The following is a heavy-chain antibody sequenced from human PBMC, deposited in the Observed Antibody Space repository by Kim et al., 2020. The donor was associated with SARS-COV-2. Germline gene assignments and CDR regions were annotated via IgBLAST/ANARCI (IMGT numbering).Heavy chain of an antibody. CDR3: ARHGGGPNYYGSGSYYPYNYFDY. CDR2: IYYSGST. Sequence: SETLSLTCTVSGGSISSSSYYWGWIRQPPGKGLEWIGSIYYSGSTYYNPSLKSRVTISVDTSKNQFSLKLSSVTAADTAVYYCARHGGGPNYYGSGSYYPYNYFDYWGQGTLVTVSS. D-gene: IGHD3-10*01. J-gene: IGHJ4*02. V-gene: IGHV4-39*01. CDR1: GGSISSSSYY.